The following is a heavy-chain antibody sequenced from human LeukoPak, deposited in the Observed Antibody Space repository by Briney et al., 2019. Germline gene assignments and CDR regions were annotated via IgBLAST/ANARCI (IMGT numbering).Heavy chain of an antibody. V-gene: IGHV3-23*01. D-gene: IGHD3-3*01. CDR2: ISGSGGST. CDR1: GFTFSSYA. CDR3: ANVWLEWLGGRGCYFDY. Sequence: GGSLRLSCAASGFTFSSYAMSWVRQAPGKGLEWVSAISGSGGSTYYADSVKGRFTISRDNSKNTLYLQMNSLRAEDTAVYYCANVWLEWLGGRGCYFDYWGQGTLVTVSS. J-gene: IGHJ4*02.